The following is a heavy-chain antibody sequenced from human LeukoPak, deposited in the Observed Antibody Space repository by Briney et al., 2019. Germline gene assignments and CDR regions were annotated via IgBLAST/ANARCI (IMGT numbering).Heavy chain of an antibody. J-gene: IGHJ6*02. V-gene: IGHV4-59*12. CDR3: ARDPHSSGYLSCYYYGMDV. CDR2: IYYSGST. CDR1: GGSISSYY. D-gene: IGHD3-22*01. Sequence: SETLSLTCTVSGGSISSYYWSWIRQPPGKGLEWIGYIYYSGSTNYNPSLKSRVTMSVDTSKNQFSLKLSSVTAADTAVYYCARDPHSSGYLSCYYYGMDVWGQGTTVTVSS.